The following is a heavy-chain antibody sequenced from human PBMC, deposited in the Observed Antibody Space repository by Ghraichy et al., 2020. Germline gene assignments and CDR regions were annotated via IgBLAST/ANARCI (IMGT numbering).Heavy chain of an antibody. J-gene: IGHJ4*02. CDR3: AKYRGSCSGGSCYSFDY. CDR2: ISGSGGST. V-gene: IGHV3-23*01. CDR1: GFTFSNYA. D-gene: IGHD2-15*01. Sequence: GGSLRLSCAASGFTFSNYAVTWVRQAPGKGLEWVSAISGSGGSTFYADSVKGRFTISRDNSKNTLYLQMNSLRAEDTAVYYCAKYRGSCSGGSCYSFDYWGQGTLVTVSS.